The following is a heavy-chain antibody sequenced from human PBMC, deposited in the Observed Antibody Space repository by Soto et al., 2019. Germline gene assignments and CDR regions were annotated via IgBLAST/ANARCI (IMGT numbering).Heavy chain of an antibody. Sequence: GGSLRLSCAASGFTFSGYAMTWVRQSPGKGLEWVSTISGSGGSKYSADSVKGRFTISRDNSKNTLYLQMNSLRAEDTAVYYCAKDPRDYYYYGMDVWGQGTTVTVSS. CDR1: GFTFSGYA. J-gene: IGHJ6*02. CDR2: ISGSGGSK. V-gene: IGHV3-23*01. CDR3: AKDPRDYYYYGMDV.